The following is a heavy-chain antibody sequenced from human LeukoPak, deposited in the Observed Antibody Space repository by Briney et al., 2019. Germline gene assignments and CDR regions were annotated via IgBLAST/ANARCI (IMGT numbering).Heavy chain of an antibody. CDR1: GDSVSSNSAT. J-gene: IGHJ5*02. CDR2: THYRSKWYN. Sequence: SQTPSLTCAISGDSVSSNSATWNWIRQSPSRGLEWLGRTHYRSKWYNDYAVSVKSRITINPDTSKNQVSLQLNSVTPEDTAVYYCAREERGGQWLSTESWGQGTLVTVCS. CDR3: AREERGGQWLSTES. V-gene: IGHV6-1*01. D-gene: IGHD6-19*01.